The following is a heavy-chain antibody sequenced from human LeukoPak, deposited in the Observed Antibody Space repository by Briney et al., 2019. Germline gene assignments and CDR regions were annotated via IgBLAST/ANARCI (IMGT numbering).Heavy chain of an antibody. D-gene: IGHD1-26*01. CDR3: ARWAGAILTDY. J-gene: IGHJ4*02. CDR1: GFTFSSYG. V-gene: IGHV3-23*01. CDR2: ISGSGGST. Sequence: GGSLRLSCAASGFTFSSYGMSWVRQAPGKGLEWVSAISGSGGSTYYADSVKGRFTISRDNAKNSLYLQMNSLRAEDTAVYYCARWAGAILTDYWGQGTLVTVSS.